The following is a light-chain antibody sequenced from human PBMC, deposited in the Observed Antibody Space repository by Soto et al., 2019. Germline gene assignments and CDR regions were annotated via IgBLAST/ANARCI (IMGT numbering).Light chain of an antibody. Sequence: EIVLTQSPATRSLSPGERATLSCRASQSVSSSLAWYQQKAGQAPRLLIYAASHRATGIPARFSGSGSGTDFSLTISSLEPEDFAVYYCQQRSNWPRTFGQGTKVEIK. CDR1: QSVSSS. V-gene: IGKV3-11*01. CDR3: QQRSNWPRT. J-gene: IGKJ1*01. CDR2: AAS.